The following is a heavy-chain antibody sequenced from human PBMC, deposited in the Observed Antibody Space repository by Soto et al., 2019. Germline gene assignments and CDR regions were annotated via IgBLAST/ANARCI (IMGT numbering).Heavy chain of an antibody. J-gene: IGHJ5*02. Sequence: PSETLSLTCTVSGVSMSPYYWSWIRQSPERGLEWIGYVFYSGDTNYNPSLQSRVTISVDTSMNHFSLRLTSVTAADTAVYYCARHFFGSPFDPWGPGILVTVSS. D-gene: IGHD3-10*01. CDR3: ARHFFGSPFDP. CDR1: GVSMSPYY. V-gene: IGHV4-59*08. CDR2: VFYSGDT.